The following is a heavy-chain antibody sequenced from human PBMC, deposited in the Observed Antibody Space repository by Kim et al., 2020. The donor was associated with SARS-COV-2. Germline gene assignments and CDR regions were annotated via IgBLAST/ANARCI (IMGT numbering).Heavy chain of an antibody. V-gene: IGHV5-51*01. Sequence: YNPSFQGQVTISADKSISTAYLPWNSLKASDTAMYYCARYPLTSFHFDYWGQGTLVTVSS. CDR3: ARYPLTSFHFDY. J-gene: IGHJ4*02. D-gene: IGHD2-21*01.